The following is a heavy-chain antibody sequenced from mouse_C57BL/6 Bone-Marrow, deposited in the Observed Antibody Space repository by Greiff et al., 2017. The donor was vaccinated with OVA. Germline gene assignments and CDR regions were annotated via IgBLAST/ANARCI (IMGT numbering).Heavy chain of an antibody. J-gene: IGHJ1*03. CDR1: GYTFTDYY. D-gene: IGHD2-14*01. V-gene: IGHV1-75*01. CDR3: AWGYLGRGYRYFDV. CDR2: IFPGSGST. Sequence: QVQLKQSGPELVKPGASVKISCKASGYTFTDYYINWVKQRPGQGLEWIGWIFPGSGSTYYNEKFKGKATLTVDKSSSTAYMLLNSLTSEDSAVYFAAWGYLGRGYRYFDVWGTGTTVTVSS.